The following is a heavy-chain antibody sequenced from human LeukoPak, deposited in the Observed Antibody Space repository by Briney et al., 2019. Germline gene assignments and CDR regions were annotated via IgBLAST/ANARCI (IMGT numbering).Heavy chain of an antibody. CDR2: IYYSGST. CDR3: AREFKVGATVDY. V-gene: IGHV4-39*07. CDR1: GGSISSSSYY. J-gene: IGHJ4*02. Sequence: SETLSLTCTVSGGSISSSSYYWGWIRQPPGKGLEWIGSIYYSGSTYYNPSLKSRVTISVDTSKNQFSLKLSSVTAADTAVYYCAREFKVGATVDYWGQGTLVTVSS. D-gene: IGHD1-26*01.